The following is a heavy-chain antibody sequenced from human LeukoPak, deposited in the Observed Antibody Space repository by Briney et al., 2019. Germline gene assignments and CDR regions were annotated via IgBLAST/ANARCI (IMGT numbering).Heavy chain of an antibody. CDR2: IKPDSGAT. V-gene: IGHV1-2*02. Sequence: PVASLKVSCKASGYTFTDHYMHWLRQAPGQGLEWMGWIKPDSGATNYAQKFQGRFTMSGDMSISTVYMELSSLTSDDTAMYYCARDHDFGPDYWGQGTLVTVSA. CDR3: ARDHDFGPDY. J-gene: IGHJ4*02. CDR1: GYTFTDHY. D-gene: IGHD4/OR15-4a*01.